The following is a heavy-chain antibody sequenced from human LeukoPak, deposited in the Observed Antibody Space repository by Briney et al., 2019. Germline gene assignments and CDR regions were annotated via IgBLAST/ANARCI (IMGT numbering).Heavy chain of an antibody. CDR2: IIPIFGTA. CDR1: GGTFSSYA. Sequence: SVKVSCKASGGTFSSYAISWVRQAPGQGLEWMGGIIPIFGTANYAQKFQGRVTMTRDTSTSTVYMELSSLRSEDTAVYYCAREGGSGSSHFDYWGQGTLVTVSS. CDR3: AREGGSGSSHFDY. J-gene: IGHJ4*02. D-gene: IGHD3-10*01. V-gene: IGHV1-69*05.